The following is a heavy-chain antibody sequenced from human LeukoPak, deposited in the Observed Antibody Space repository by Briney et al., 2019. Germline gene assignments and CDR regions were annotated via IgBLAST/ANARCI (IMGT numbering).Heavy chain of an antibody. D-gene: IGHD3-10*01. CDR1: GYTFTSYG. V-gene: IGHV1-18*01. Sequence: GASVKVSCKASGYTFTSYGISWVRQAPGQGLEWMGWISAYNGNTNYAQKLQGRVTMTTDTSTSTAYMELRSLRSDDTAVYYCAREPYYYGSGSYFNSYYYGMDVWGQGTTVTVSS. CDR3: AREPYYYGSGSYFNSYYYGMDV. CDR2: ISAYNGNT. J-gene: IGHJ6*02.